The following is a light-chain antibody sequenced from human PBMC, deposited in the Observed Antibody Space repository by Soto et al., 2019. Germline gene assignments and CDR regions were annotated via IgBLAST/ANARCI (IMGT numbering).Light chain of an antibody. V-gene: IGKV3-11*01. CDR2: DAS. CDR1: QSVSDY. Sequence: SWLSQSRGILALSQGDGATRSCRAGQSVSDYVAWYQQKPGQSPRLLFFDASSRATGVPARFSASRSGTAFTLILLSLASEDSGVHSSPKPVNSPPTFARGTKVDIK. CDR3: PKPVNSPPT. J-gene: IGKJ4*01.